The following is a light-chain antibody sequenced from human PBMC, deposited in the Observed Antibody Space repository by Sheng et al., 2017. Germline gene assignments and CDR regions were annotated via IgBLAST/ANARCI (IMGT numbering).Light chain of an antibody. V-gene: IGLV1-40*01. J-gene: IGLJ2*01. Sequence: QPVLTQPPSVSGAPGQRVSISCTGSSSNIGAGYKVHWYQHLPGTAPRLLIYDNINRPSGVPDRFSGSKSSTSASLAITGLQAEDEADYYCQSYDISPSGYVVIGGGTKLTVL. CDR2: DNI. CDR3: QSYDISPSGYVV. CDR1: SSNIGAGYK.